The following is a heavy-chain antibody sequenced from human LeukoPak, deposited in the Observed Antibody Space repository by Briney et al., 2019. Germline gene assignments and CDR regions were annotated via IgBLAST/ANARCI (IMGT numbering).Heavy chain of an antibody. D-gene: IGHD1-26*01. CDR1: GFTFSNYG. V-gene: IGHV3-30*18. Sequence: PGRSLRLSCIASGFTFSNYGMHWVRQAPGKGLEWVAVISYDGGAEYFADSVKGRFTISRDNPKNALYLQMNSLRAEDTAVYYCAKDRPLYSGSQHFDFWGQGTLVTVSP. CDR3: AKDRPLYSGSQHFDF. CDR2: ISYDGGAE. J-gene: IGHJ4*02.